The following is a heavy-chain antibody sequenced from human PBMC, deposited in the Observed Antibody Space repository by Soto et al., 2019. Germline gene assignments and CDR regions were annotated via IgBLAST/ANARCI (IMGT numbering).Heavy chain of an antibody. Sequence: EVQLVESGGGLVQPGRSLRLSCTVSGFTFDDYAMHWVRQAPGKGLEWVSAIDWNSATTDYADSVKGRFTISRDNAKNSLYLQMNGLRAEDTALYYCARDVAPRPRYMDVWGKGTTVTVSS. CDR3: ARDVAPRPRYMDV. D-gene: IGHD6-6*01. J-gene: IGHJ6*03. CDR1: GFTFDDYA. CDR2: IDWNSATT. V-gene: IGHV3-9*01.